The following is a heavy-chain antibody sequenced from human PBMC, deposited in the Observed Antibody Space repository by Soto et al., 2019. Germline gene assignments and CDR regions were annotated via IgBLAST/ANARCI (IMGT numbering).Heavy chain of an antibody. CDR2: ISYDGSNK. V-gene: IGHV3-30*18. CDR1: GFTFSSYG. CDR3: AKGEMATIRNSFDP. Sequence: GWSLRLSCAASGFTFSSYGMHWVRQAPGKGLEWVAVISYDGSNKYYADSVKGRFTISRDTSTNTLYLQMSNLRAEDTAIYYCAKGEMATIRNSFDPWGQGTLVTVSS. J-gene: IGHJ5*02. D-gene: IGHD5-12*01.